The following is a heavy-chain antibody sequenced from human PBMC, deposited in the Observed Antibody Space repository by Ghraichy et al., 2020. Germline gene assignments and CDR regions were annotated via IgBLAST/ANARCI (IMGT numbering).Heavy chain of an antibody. CDR3: ARGYGSGRNWFDP. J-gene: IGHJ5*02. Sequence: GASLNISCAASEFIFSTYNMNWVRQAPGRGLEWVSYISSSSSTIHYADSVKGRFTISRDNAKNSLYLQMNSLRAEDTAVYYCARGYGSGRNWFDPWGQGTLVTVSS. CDR2: ISSSSSTI. V-gene: IGHV3-48*01. D-gene: IGHD3-10*01. CDR1: EFIFSTYN.